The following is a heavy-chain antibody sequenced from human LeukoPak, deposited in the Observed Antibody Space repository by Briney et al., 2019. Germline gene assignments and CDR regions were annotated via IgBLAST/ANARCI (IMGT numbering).Heavy chain of an antibody. V-gene: IGHV3-23*01. CDR1: GFTFSSYA. Sequence: PGGSLRLSCAASGFTFSSYAMSWVRQPPGKGLEWVSAISGSGGRIYYGSSVKGRFTLSRDNSKNTLNLQLNSLRAEDTDVYYCANRKYSGSYWGQGTLVHVPS. D-gene: IGHD1-26*01. CDR3: ANRKYSGSY. CDR2: ISGSGGRI. J-gene: IGHJ4*02.